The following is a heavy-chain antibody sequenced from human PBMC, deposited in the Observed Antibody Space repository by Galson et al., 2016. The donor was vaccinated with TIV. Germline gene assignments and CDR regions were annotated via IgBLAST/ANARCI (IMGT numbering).Heavy chain of an antibody. CDR2: TYSRSRWYN. J-gene: IGHJ4*02. D-gene: IGHD5-24*01. CDR1: GDSVSSKSAA. CDR3: ARGGGDGQKALTHFDH. V-gene: IGHV6-1*01. Sequence: CAISGDSVSSKSAAWNWIRQSPSRGLEWLGRTYSRSRWYNEYAVSVRSRISINPDTSKNQFSLQLNSVTPEDTAIYYCARGGGDGQKALTHFDHWGQGTLVTVPS.